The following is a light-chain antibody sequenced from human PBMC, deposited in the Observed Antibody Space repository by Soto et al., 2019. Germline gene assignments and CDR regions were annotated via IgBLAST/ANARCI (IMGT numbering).Light chain of an antibody. CDR2: PAS. V-gene: IGKV1-13*02. J-gene: IGKJ4*01. CDR1: QDISRA. CDR3: QQYNSMSLT. Sequence: AIQLTQSPSSLSAAVGDRVTITCRASQDISRALAWYQQKPGKAPNLLISPASNLRSGVPSRFSGSGSGTDFTLTINGLQPEDFATYFCQQYNSMSLTFGGGTKVE.